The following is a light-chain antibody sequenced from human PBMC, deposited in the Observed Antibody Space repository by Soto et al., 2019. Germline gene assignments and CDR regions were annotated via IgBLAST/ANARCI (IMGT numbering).Light chain of an antibody. CDR2: GGS. Sequence: QPVLTQPPSVSGAPGQRVTISCTGSSSNIGAGYDVHWYQQLPGTAPKLLIYGGSNRPSGVPDRFSGSKSGASASLAITGLQAEDEADYYCHSYDSRVTEAFGTGTKVTVL. CDR1: SSNIGAGYD. V-gene: IGLV1-40*01. J-gene: IGLJ1*01. CDR3: HSYDSRVTEA.